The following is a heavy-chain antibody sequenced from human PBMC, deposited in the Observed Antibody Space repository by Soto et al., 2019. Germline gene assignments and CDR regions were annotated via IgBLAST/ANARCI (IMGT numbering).Heavy chain of an antibody. CDR2: INPKSGGT. V-gene: IGHV1-2*04. CDR1: GYSFTDYH. J-gene: IGHJ6*02. CDR3: ARGHSTDCSNGVCSFFYNHEMDV. Sequence: QVQLVQSGAEVKKPGASVRVSCKASGYSFTDYHIHWVRQAPGQGLEWLGRINPKSGGTSTAQKFQGWVTMTRDRSISTVYMESTRLRSDDTAVYFCARGHSTDCSNGVCSFFYNHEMDVWGQGTTVTVS. D-gene: IGHD2-8*01.